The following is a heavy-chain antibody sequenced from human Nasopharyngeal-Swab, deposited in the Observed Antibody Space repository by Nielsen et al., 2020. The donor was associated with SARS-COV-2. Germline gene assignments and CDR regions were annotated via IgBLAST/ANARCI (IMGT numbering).Heavy chain of an antibody. CDR1: GGTFSSYA. CDR2: IIPILGIA. Sequence: SVKVSCKASGGTFSSYAISWVRQAPGQGLEWMGRIIPILGIANYAQKFQGRVTITADKSTSTAYMELSSLRSDDTAVYYCARDHDVDTAMVFDLANAGRVDIDNNWFDPWGQGTLVTVSS. CDR3: ARDHDVDTAMVFDLANAGRVDIDNNWFDP. V-gene: IGHV1-69*04. D-gene: IGHD5-18*01. J-gene: IGHJ5*02.